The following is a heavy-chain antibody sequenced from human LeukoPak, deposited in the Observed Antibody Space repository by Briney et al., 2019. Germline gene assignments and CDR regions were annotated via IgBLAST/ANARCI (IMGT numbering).Heavy chain of an antibody. CDR1: GGSVSSYY. V-gene: IGHV4-59*02. Sequence: SGSLSLTCSVSGGSVSSYYWSWIRQSPGKGLEWIGYIHYSGSPNCNPSLKSRVTISLDTSKNQRSLKLSPVTAADTAVYFCARRGYFDGSALDHWGQGALVTVS. CDR3: ARRGYFDGSALDH. D-gene: IGHD3-22*01. J-gene: IGHJ4*02. CDR2: IHYSGSP.